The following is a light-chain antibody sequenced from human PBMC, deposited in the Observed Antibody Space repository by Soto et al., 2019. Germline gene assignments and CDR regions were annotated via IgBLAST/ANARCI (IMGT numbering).Light chain of an antibody. Sequence: EIVLTQSPGTLSLSPGERATLSCRASQSVSSDFLSWYQQKPGQAPRLLIHGASYRATGIPDRFSGSGSGTDFTLTIRRLEAEDFAVYYCQQYGSTPPVTFGGGTKVDIK. CDR1: QSVSSDF. CDR2: GAS. CDR3: QQYGSTPPVT. J-gene: IGKJ4*01. V-gene: IGKV3-20*01.